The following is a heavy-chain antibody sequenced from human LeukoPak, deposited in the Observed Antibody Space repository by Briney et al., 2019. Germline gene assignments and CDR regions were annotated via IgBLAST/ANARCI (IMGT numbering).Heavy chain of an antibody. Sequence: ASVKVSCKASGGTFSSYAISWVRQAPGQGLEWMGRIIPILGIANYAQKFQGRVTITADKSTSTAYMELSSLRSEDTAVYYCARYPGIAAAGPRRDAFDIWGQGTMVTVSS. J-gene: IGHJ3*02. V-gene: IGHV1-69*04. CDR3: ARYPGIAAAGPRRDAFDI. CDR2: IIPILGIA. D-gene: IGHD6-13*01. CDR1: GGTFSSYA.